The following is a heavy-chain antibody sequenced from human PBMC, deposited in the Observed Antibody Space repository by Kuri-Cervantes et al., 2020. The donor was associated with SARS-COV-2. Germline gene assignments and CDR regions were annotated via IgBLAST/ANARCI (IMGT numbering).Heavy chain of an antibody. V-gene: IGHV3-48*01. CDR2: ISSSTSTK. Sequence: GGSLRLSCAASTITFSECRMSRVRQAPGKGLEWVSDISSSTSTKYYVGSVKGRFTICRDKARRSLYLQMNSLKTEDTAMYYCTTLIDYWGQGALVTVSS. CDR1: TITFSECR. J-gene: IGHJ4*02. CDR3: TTLIDY.